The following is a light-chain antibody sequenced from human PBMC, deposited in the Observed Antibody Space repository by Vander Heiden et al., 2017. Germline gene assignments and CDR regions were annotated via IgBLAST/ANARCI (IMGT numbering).Light chain of an antibody. V-gene: IGLV1-40*01. CDR1: SANIGADDD. Sequence: QSLLTQPPSVSRAPGHRVTISGIGSSANIGADDDVHWYQQLPGTAPKLLIYGNSNRPSGVPDRFSGSKSGTSASLAITGLQAEDEADYYCQSYDRSLSDSVFGGGTKLTVL. CDR3: QSYDRSLSDSV. J-gene: IGLJ3*02. CDR2: GNS.